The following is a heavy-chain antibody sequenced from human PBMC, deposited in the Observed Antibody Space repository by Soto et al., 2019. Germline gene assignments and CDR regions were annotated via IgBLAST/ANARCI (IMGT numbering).Heavy chain of an antibody. CDR1: GFTFSIFS. CDR3: AKDPPTTGTTFDY. J-gene: IGHJ4*02. D-gene: IGHD1-1*01. Sequence: LXLSCAASGFTFSIFSMSWVRQAPGKGLEWVSTINKSGGSTYYADSVKGRFTISRDNSKNMLFLQINGLRAEDTAVYYCAKDPPTTGTTFDYWGRGTLVTVSS. CDR2: INKSGGST. V-gene: IGHV3-23*01.